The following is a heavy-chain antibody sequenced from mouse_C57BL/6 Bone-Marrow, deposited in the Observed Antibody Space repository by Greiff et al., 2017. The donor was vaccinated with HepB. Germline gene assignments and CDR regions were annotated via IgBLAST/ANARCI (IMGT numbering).Heavy chain of an antibody. V-gene: IGHV5-9-1*02. D-gene: IGHD1-1*01. CDR3: TRAIYYYGSSWYFDV. J-gene: IGHJ1*03. CDR2: ISSGGDYI. Sequence: EVKLMESGEGLVKPGGSLKLSCAASGFTFSSYAMSWVRQTPEKRLEWVAYISSGGDYIYYADTVKGRFTISRDNARNTLYLQMSSLKSEDTAMYYCTRAIYYYGSSWYFDVWGTGTTVTVSS. CDR1: GFTFSSYA.